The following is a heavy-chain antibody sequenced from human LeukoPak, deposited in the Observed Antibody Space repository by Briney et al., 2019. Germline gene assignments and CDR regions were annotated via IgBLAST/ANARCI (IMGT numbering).Heavy chain of an antibody. CDR1: GFSFTGHW. J-gene: IGHJ2*01. CDR2: IYGGDSDT. V-gene: IGHV5-51*01. D-gene: IGHD6-13*01. Sequence: GDSLKISCKGSGFSFTGHWIGWVRQLPGKGLEWMGIIYGGDSDTRYSPSFQGLVTIPADKSITTAYLQWSSLKTSDTAMYYCARPPAAADTLSNWYFDLWGRGTLVTVSS. CDR3: ARPPAAADTLSNWYFDL.